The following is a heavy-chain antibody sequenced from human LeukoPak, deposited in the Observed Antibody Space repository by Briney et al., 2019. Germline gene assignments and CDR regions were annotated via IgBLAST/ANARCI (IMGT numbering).Heavy chain of an antibody. Sequence: GGSLRLSCVGAGVTFSGLGLDWVRLAPGKGLEWVAVIWYDGSKKSYADSVKGRFTISRDNSKNTLYLQMNSLRAEDTAVYYCAKSYSNYFDYWGQGTLVTVSS. CDR1: GVTFSGLG. CDR3: AKSYSNYFDY. D-gene: IGHD4-11*01. J-gene: IGHJ4*02. CDR2: IWYDGSKK. V-gene: IGHV3-33*06.